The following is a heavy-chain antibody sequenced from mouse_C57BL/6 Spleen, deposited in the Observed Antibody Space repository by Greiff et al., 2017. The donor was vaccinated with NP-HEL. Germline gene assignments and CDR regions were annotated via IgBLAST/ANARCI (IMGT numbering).Heavy chain of an antibody. CDR3: AREELGPFAY. D-gene: IGHD4-1*01. CDR1: GYTFTDYY. J-gene: IGHJ3*01. V-gene: IGHV1-76*01. CDR2: IYPGSGNT. Sequence: VQLQQSGAELVRPGASVKLSCKASGYTFTDYYINWVKQRPGQGLEWIARIYPGSGNTYYNEKFKGKATLTAEKSSSTAYMQLSSLTSEDSAVYFCAREELGPFAYWGQGTLVTVSA.